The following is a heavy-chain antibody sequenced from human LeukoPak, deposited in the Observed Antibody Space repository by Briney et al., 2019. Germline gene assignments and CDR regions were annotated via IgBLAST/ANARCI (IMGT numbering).Heavy chain of an antibody. Sequence: ETLSLTCTVSGGSISSYYWGWIRQPPGKGLEWIGSIYYSGSTYYNPSLKSRVTISVDTSKNQFSLKLSSVTAADTAVYYCARHPNYYYGSGSYSDNWFDPWGQGTLVTVSS. CDR1: GGSISSYY. J-gene: IGHJ5*02. V-gene: IGHV4-39*01. D-gene: IGHD3-10*01. CDR3: ARHPNYYYGSGSYSDNWFDP. CDR2: IYYSGST.